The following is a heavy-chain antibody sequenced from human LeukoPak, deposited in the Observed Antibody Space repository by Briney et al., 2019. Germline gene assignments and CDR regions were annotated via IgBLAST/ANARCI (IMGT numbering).Heavy chain of an antibody. CDR1: GGSISNYY. Sequence: SETLSLTCNVSGGSISNYYWTWIRQPAGKGLEWIGRIYSSGTTTYNPSLKSRVAMSVDTSRNQFSLKLNSVTAADTAVYYCARVALIAAAGSSYYYAIDVWGQGTTVTVSS. CDR3: ARVALIAAAGSSYYYAIDV. V-gene: IGHV4-4*07. D-gene: IGHD6-25*01. CDR2: IYSSGTT. J-gene: IGHJ6*02.